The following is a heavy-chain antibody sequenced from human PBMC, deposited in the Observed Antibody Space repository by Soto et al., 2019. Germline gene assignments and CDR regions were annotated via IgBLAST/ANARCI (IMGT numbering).Heavy chain of an antibody. V-gene: IGHV4-31*03. CDR3: ARLGNYYGSGSYYPYYYYGMDV. CDR2: IYYSGST. Sequence: SETLSLTCTVSGGSISRGGYYWSWIRQHPGKGLEWIGYIYYSGSTYYNPSLKSRVTISVDTSKNQFSLKLSSVTAADTAVYYCARLGNYYGSGSYYPYYYYGMDVWGQGTTVT. CDR1: GGSISRGGYY. D-gene: IGHD3-10*01. J-gene: IGHJ6*02.